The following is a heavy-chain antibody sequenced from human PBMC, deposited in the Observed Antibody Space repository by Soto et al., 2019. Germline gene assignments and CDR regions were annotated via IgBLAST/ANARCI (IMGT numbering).Heavy chain of an antibody. CDR3: ATLTAGGGGRGY. CDR1: GASVSTTGYH. J-gene: IGHJ4*02. D-gene: IGHD6-25*01. Sequence: QVQLQESGPGLVEPSQTLSLTCTVSGASVSTTGYHWNWIRQRPGKGLEWIGQITGSPDYNPSLKSRVTISLDTSRNHFYLEVNSVTAADTAVYYCATLTAGGGGRGYWGQGTLVTVSS. CDR2: ITGSP. V-gene: IGHV4-31*03.